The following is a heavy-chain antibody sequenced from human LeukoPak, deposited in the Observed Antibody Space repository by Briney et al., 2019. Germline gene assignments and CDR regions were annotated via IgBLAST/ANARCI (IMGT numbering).Heavy chain of an antibody. D-gene: IGHD1-26*01. CDR1: GFTFSSYG. J-gene: IGHJ4*02. CDR3: VTEVSGSFPT. Sequence: GGSLRLSCAASGFTFSSYGMHWVRQAPGKGLEWVAFIRYDGSNKYYADSVKGRFTISRDNSKNTLYLQMNSLKNEDTAVYYCVTEVSGSFPTWGQGTLVTVSS. V-gene: IGHV3-30*02. CDR2: IRYDGSNK.